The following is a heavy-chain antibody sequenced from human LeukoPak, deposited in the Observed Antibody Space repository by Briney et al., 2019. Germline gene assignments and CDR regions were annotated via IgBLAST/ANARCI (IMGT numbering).Heavy chain of an antibody. Sequence: GASVKVSCKASGYTFTSYYMHWVRQAPGQGLEWMGIINPSGGSTSYAQKFQGRVTMTRDTSTSTVYMELSSLRSEDTAVYYCARFFDGCSSTSSTSCYNVIPSFYYYYYMDVWGKGTTVTVSS. D-gene: IGHD2-2*02. CDR2: INPSGGST. J-gene: IGHJ6*03. CDR1: GYTFTSYY. V-gene: IGHV1-46*01. CDR3: ARFFDGCSSTSSTSCYNVIPSFYYYYYMDV.